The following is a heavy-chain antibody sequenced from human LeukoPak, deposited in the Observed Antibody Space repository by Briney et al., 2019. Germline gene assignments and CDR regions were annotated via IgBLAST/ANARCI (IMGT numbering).Heavy chain of an antibody. CDR3: SRVALRSSAWCELRFDY. V-gene: IGHV1-69*13. CDR2: IIPIFHTA. Sequence: ASVKVSFKSSGGTFSNYAISWVRQPPGQGREWVGGIIPIFHTATYAQKFQGKVAITADECTRTAYMEQRRMKSEDTAVYYCSRVALRSSAWCELRFDYWGQGTLVTVSS. D-gene: IGHD6-13*01. J-gene: IGHJ4*02. CDR1: GGTFSNYA.